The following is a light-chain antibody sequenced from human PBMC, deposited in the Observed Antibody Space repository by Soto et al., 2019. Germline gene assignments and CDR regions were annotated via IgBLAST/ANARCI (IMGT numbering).Light chain of an antibody. Sequence: SYELTQPPSVSVAPGQTARITCGGNNIGSKSVHWYQQKPGQAPVLVVYDDRDRPSGIPERFSGSNSANTATLTISRVEAGDEADYYCQVWDSTSDHWVFGGGTKLTVL. CDR3: QVWDSTSDHWV. CDR1: NIGSKS. CDR2: DDR. J-gene: IGLJ3*02. V-gene: IGLV3-21*02.